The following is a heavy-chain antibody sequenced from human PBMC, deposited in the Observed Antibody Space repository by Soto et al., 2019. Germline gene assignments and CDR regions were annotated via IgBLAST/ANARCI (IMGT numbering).Heavy chain of an antibody. V-gene: IGHV3-74*01. D-gene: IGHD1-7*01. Sequence: EVQLVESGGGLVQPGGSLRLSCEASGFTFSSHWMHWVRQAPGKGLVWVSRTYTDGSRADYADSVKGRFTISRDNAKNTVYLQGNSLGAEDTAVYYCARGAQNYYYFDYWGQGTLVTVSS. CDR3: ARGAQNYYYFDY. CDR1: GFTFSSHW. J-gene: IGHJ4*02. CDR2: TYTDGSRA.